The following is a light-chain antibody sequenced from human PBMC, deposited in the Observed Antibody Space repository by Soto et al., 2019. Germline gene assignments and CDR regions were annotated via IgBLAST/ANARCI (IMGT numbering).Light chain of an antibody. V-gene: IGKV3-11*01. CDR3: QQRSNWPGFT. CDR1: QCVSSY. CDR2: DAS. Sequence: EIVLTQSPATLSLSPGERATLSCRASQCVSSYLAWYQQKPGQAPRLLIYDASNRAAGIPARFSGSGSGTDFTLTISSLEAEDFAVYYCQQRSNWPGFTFGPGPKVDIK. J-gene: IGKJ3*01.